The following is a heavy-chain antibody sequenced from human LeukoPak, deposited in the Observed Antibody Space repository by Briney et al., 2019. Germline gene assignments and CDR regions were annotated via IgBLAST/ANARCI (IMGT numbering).Heavy chain of an antibody. J-gene: IGHJ6*02. D-gene: IGHD4-17*01. Sequence: PGGSLRLSCAASGFTFSSYAMSWVRQAPGKGLEWVSAISGSGGSTYYADSVKGRFTISRDNSKNTLYLQMNSLRAEDTAVYYCAKAPGDRVYYGMDVWGQGTTVTVSS. CDR2: ISGSGGST. V-gene: IGHV3-23*01. CDR3: AKAPGDRVYYGMDV. CDR1: GFTFSSYA.